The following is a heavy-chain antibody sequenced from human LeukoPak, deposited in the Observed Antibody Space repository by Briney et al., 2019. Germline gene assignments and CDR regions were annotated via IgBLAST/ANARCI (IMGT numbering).Heavy chain of an antibody. Sequence: GASVKVSCKASGYTFTGYYMHWVRQAPGQGLEWMGWINPNSGGTNYAQKFQGRVTMTRDTSISTAYMELSRLRSDDTAVYYCARDRGTTVIASFDYWGQGTLVTVSS. V-gene: IGHV1-2*02. CDR2: INPNSGGT. D-gene: IGHD4-17*01. CDR1: GYTFTGYY. CDR3: ARDRGTTVIASFDY. J-gene: IGHJ4*02.